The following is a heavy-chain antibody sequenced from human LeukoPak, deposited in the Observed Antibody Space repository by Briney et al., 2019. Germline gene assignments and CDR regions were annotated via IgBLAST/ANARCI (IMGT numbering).Heavy chain of an antibody. D-gene: IGHD3-10*01. V-gene: IGHV1-8*01. CDR2: MNPNTGNT. Sequence: AXVKVSCKAXGYTFIXYDINWFGQATGQGPEWMGWMNPNTGNTVYAQKFRARVTMTRNTSISTAYMELSSLRYDDTAVYYCTRGFNGEDSWGQGTRVTISS. J-gene: IGHJ4*02. CDR1: GYTFIXYD. CDR3: TRGFNGEDS.